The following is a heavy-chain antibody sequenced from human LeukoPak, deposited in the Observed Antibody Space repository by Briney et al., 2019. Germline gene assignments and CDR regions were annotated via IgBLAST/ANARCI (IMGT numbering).Heavy chain of an antibody. CDR2: IYTSGST. CDR1: GGSISSGSYY. D-gene: IGHD5/OR15-5a*01. J-gene: IGHJ4*02. V-gene: IGHV4-61*02. Sequence: SETLSLTCTVSGGSISSGSYYWSWIRQPAGKGLEWIGRIYTSGSTNYNPSLKSRVTISVDTSKNQFSLKLSSVTAADTAVYYCARGVSTITADYWGQGTLVTVSS. CDR3: ARGVSTITADY.